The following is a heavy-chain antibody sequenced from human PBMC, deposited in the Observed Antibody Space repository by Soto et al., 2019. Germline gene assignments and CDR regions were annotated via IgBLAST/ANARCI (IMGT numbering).Heavy chain of an antibody. D-gene: IGHD3-16*01. CDR2: IYYSGST. V-gene: IGHV4-39*02. CDR3: ARETGGYDYID. CDR1: GGSISSSSYY. J-gene: IGHJ4*02. Sequence: QLQLQESGPGLVKPSETLSLTCTVSGGSISSSSYYWGWIRQPPGKGPEWIGSIYYSGSTYYNPSLKSRVTISVDTSKNQFSLKLSSVTAADTAVYYCARETGGYDYIDWGQGTLVTVSS.